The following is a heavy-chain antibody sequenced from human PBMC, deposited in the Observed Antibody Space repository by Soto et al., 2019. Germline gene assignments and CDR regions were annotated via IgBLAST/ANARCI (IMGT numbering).Heavy chain of an antibody. J-gene: IGHJ4*02. Sequence: GGSLRLSCAASGFTFSSYAMSWVRQAPGKGLEWASAISGSGGSTYYADSVKGRFTISRDNSKNTLYLQMNSLRAEDTAVYYCAKDQSRYISGWYFAVDYWGQGTLVTVSS. D-gene: IGHD6-19*01. CDR2: ISGSGGST. V-gene: IGHV3-23*01. CDR3: AKDQSRYISGWYFAVDY. CDR1: GFTFSSYA.